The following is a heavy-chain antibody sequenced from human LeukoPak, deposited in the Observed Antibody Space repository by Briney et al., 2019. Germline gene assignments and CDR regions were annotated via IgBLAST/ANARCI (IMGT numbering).Heavy chain of an antibody. V-gene: IGHV3-53*01. CDR1: GFTVSSNY. D-gene: IGHD4-23*01. CDR3: ARERGGNLPHWYFDL. CDR2: IYSGGST. J-gene: IGHJ2*01. Sequence: GGSLRLSCAASGFTVSSNYMSWVRQAPGKGLEWVSVIYSGGSTYYADSVKGRFTISRDNSKNTLYLQMNSLRAEDTAVYYCARERGGNLPHWYFDLWGRGTLVTVSS.